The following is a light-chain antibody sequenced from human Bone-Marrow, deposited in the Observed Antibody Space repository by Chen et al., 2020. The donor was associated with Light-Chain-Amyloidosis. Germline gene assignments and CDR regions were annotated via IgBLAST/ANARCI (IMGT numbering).Light chain of an antibody. V-gene: IGLV3-21*02. CDR1: NIGSTS. CDR3: QVWDRSSDRPV. CDR2: EDS. J-gene: IGLJ3*02. Sequence: SYVLTQPSSVSVAPGQTATIACGGNNIGSTSVHWYQQTPGQAPLLVVYEDSDRPSGIPERLSGSNCGNTATLTISRVEAGDEADYYCQVWDRSSDRPVFGGGTKLTVL.